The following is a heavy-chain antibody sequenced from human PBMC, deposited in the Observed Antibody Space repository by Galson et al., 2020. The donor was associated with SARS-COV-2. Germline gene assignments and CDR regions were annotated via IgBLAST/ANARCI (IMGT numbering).Heavy chain of an antibody. J-gene: IGHJ6*02. CDR2: IKPNSGDI. D-gene: IGHD3-22*01. Sequence: ASVKVSCKTSGYPFTDHYLHWVRRAPGQGLEWMGRIKPNSGDIHSAQKFRGRVTMTRDTSISTVYLEVRRLTSDATAVYYCARDLTSGYYEAYSYYGMDVWGQGTTVIVSS. CDR1: GYPFTDHY. CDR3: ARDLTSGYYEAYSYYGMDV. V-gene: IGHV1-2*06.